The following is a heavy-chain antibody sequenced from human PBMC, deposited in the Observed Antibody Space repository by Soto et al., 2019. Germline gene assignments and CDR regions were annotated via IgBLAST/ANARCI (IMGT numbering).Heavy chain of an antibody. CDR3: TINMKVPFDFSPSVRDYDGFDI. Sequence: GGSLRLSCTASGFTFGIYAMSWFRQAPGKGLEWVGFIRGTGYGGTTEYAASVKGRFTVSRDDSKSIAYPQMNSLQTEDTAMYYCTINMKVPFDFSPSVRDYDGFDIWGQGTIVTVSS. CDR2: IRGTGYGGTT. V-gene: IGHV3-49*03. CDR1: GFTFGIYA. J-gene: IGHJ3*02. D-gene: IGHD3-22*01.